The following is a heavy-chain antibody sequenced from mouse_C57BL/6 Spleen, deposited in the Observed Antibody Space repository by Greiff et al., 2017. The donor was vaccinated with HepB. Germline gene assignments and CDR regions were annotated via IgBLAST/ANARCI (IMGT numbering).Heavy chain of an antibody. Sequence: QVQLQQPGAELVMPGASVKLSCKASGYTFTSYWMHWVKQRPGQGLEWIGEIDPSDSYTNYNQKFKGKSTLTVDKSSSTAYMQLSSLTSEDSAVYYCARDPLLRDFDYWGQGTTLTVSS. D-gene: IGHD1-2*01. V-gene: IGHV1-69*01. CDR1: GYTFTSYW. CDR2: IDPSDSYT. CDR3: ARDPLLRDFDY. J-gene: IGHJ2*01.